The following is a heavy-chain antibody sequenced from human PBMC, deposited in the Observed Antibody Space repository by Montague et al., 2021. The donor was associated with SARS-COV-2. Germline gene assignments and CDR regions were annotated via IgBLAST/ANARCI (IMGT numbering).Heavy chain of an antibody. CDR3: ARGSWFGGFF. J-gene: IGHJ4*02. D-gene: IGHD3-10*01. V-gene: IGHV4-4*07. CDR1: GDSISGYY. CDR2: IYTSGTT. Sequence: SETQSLTCTVSGDSISGYYWNWIRQPAGKALEWIGRIYTSGTTDYNPSLKSRVTMSVDTSKNQIPLKLNSVTAADTTIYFCARGSWFGGFFWGQGTLVAVSS.